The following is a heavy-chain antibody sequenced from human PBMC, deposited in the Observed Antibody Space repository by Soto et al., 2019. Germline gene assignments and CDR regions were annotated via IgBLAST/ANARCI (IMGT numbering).Heavy chain of an antibody. CDR1: GGTFSSYT. J-gene: IGHJ3*02. V-gene: IGHV1-69*02. Sequence: ASVKVSCKASGGTFSSYTISWVRQAPGQGLEWMGRIIPILGIANYAQKFQGRVTITADKSTSTAYMELSSLRSEDTAVYYCARPGSCYSSVCAFDIWGQGTMVTVSS. CDR2: IIPILGIA. CDR3: ARPGSCYSSVCAFDI. D-gene: IGHD2-15*01.